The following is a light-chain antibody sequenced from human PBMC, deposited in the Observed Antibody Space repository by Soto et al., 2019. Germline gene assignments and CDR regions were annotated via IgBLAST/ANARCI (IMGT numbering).Light chain of an antibody. Sequence: EIVLTQSPGTLSLSPGERATLSCRASQSVSSNYLAWYQQKPGQAPRLLIYGASRGAAGIPDRFSGSGSGTDFTLTISRLEPEDFAVYFCQQYGSSPMFTFGQGTKLE. V-gene: IGKV3-20*01. J-gene: IGKJ2*01. CDR2: GAS. CDR3: QQYGSSPMFT. CDR1: QSVSSNY.